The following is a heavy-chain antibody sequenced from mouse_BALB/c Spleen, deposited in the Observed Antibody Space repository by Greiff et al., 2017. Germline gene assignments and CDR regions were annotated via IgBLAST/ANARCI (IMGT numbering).Heavy chain of an antibody. CDR1: GFSLTSYG. D-gene: IGHD1-2*01. V-gene: IGHV2-9*02. J-gene: IGHJ4*01. CDR2: IWAGGST. Sequence: QVQLQQSGPGLVAPSQSLSITCTVSGFSLTSYGVHWVRQPPGKGLEWLGVIWAGGSTNYNSALMSRLSISKDNSKSQVFLKMNSLQTDDTAMYYCARDRVSLLRGYAMDYWGQGTSVTGSS. CDR3: ARDRVSLLRGYAMDY.